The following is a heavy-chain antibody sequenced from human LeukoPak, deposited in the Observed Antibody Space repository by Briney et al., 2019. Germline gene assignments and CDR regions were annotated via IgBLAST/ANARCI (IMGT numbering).Heavy chain of an antibody. D-gene: IGHD4-17*01. CDR2: ISSSSSYI. CDR1: GFTFSSYS. V-gene: IGHV3-21*01. Sequence: GGSLRLSCAASGFTFSSYSMNWVRQAPGKGLGWVSSISSSSSYIYYADSVKGRFTISRDSAKNSLYLQMNSLRAEDTAVYYCALGDYGAPFDYWGQGTLVTVSS. J-gene: IGHJ4*02. CDR3: ALGDYGAPFDY.